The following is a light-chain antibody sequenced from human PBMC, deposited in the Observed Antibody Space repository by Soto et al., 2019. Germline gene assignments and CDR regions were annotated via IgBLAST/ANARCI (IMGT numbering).Light chain of an antibody. V-gene: IGKV3-11*01. CDR1: QSVSSY. CDR3: QQRSNWLT. CDR2: DAS. J-gene: IGKJ4*01. Sequence: IDLPQLPNTLAFSPGGRASLAGRASQSVSSYLAWYQQKPGQAPRLLIYDASNRATGIPARFSGSGSGTDFTLTISSLEPEDFAVYYCQQRSNWLTFGGGTKVDIK.